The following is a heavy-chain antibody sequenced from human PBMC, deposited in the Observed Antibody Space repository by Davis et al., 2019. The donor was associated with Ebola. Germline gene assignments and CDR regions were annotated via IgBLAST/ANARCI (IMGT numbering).Heavy chain of an antibody. CDR3: GKGKLEELDY. CDR2: INTSDGFT. Sequence: ASVKVSCKASGYFFTSYYMHWVRRAPGHGLEWMGTINTSDGFTSYAKEFQGRVTMTRDPSTGTVYMDLRSLGSEDTAVYYCGKGKLEELDYWGQGTLVTVSS. J-gene: IGHJ4*02. CDR1: GYFFTSYY. D-gene: IGHD1/OR15-1a*01. V-gene: IGHV1-46*01.